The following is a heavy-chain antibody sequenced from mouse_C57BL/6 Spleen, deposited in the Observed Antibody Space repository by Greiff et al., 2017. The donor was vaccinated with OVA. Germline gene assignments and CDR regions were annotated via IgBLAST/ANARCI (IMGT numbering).Heavy chain of an antibody. V-gene: IGHV1-69*01. D-gene: IGHD2-12*01. CDR2: IDPSDSDT. J-gene: IGHJ2*01. CDR1: GYTFTSYW. CDR3: ARSGHSNDPDY. Sequence: VQLQQPGAELVMPGASVKLSCKASGYTFTSYWMHWVKQRPGQGLEWIGEIDPSDSDTNYNQKFKGKSTLTVDKSSSTAYMQLSSLTSEDSAVCYSARSGHSNDPDYWGQGTTLTVSS.